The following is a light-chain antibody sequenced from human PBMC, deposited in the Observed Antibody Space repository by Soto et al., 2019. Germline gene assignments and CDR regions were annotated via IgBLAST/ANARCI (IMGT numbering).Light chain of an antibody. CDR1: SSNIGAGYD. CDR3: QSYDSSLRV. J-gene: IGLJ2*01. V-gene: IGLV1-40*01. CDR2: GNS. Sequence: QAVVTQPPSVSGAPGQRVTISCNGSSSNIGAGYDVHWYQQLPGTAPKLLIYGNSNRPSGVPDRFSGSKSGTSASLAITGLQAEDEADYYCQSYDSSLRVFGGGTKLTVL.